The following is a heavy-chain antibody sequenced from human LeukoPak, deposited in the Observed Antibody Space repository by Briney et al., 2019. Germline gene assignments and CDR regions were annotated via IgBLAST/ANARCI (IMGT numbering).Heavy chain of an antibody. J-gene: IGHJ4*02. Sequence: PSETLSLTCTVSGASISSGSYYWNWIRQPAGKGLEWIGRIFASGSTNYNPSLKSRVTISLDTSKNQLSLKLSSVTAADTAVYYCARYDVWGSYRAFDYWGQGTLVTVSS. CDR2: IFASGST. D-gene: IGHD3-16*02. V-gene: IGHV4-61*02. CDR3: ARYDVWGSYRAFDY. CDR1: GASISSGSYY.